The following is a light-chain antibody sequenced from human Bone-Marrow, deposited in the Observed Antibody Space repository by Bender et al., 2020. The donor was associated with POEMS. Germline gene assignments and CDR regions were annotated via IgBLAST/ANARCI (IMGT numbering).Light chain of an antibody. CDR3: HVWDGTTDHYV. CDR1: NLGSKT. J-gene: IGLJ1*01. Sequence: SYVLTQPPSVSVAPGQTVRINCGGNNLGSKTVHWYQQKPGQAPVMVVYDDYDRPSGIPERFSGSNSGNTATLTISRVEAGDEADYYCHVWDGTTDHYVFGTGTQVTFL. V-gene: IGLV3-21*02. CDR2: DDY.